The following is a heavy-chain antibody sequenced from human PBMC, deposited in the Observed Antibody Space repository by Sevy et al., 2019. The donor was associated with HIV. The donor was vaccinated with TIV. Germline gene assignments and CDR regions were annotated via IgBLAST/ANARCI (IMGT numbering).Heavy chain of an antibody. CDR2: IYYSGST. J-gene: IGHJ5*02. D-gene: IGHD3-3*01. CDR3: ARHRHDVWSGYYRNWFDP. CDR1: GGSISSSSYY. Sequence: SETLSLTCTVSGGSISSSSYYWGWIRQPPGKGLEWVGSIYYSGSTYYNPSLKSRVTISVDTSKNQFSLKLSSVTAADTAVYYCARHRHDVWSGYYRNWFDPWGQGTLVTVSS. V-gene: IGHV4-39*01.